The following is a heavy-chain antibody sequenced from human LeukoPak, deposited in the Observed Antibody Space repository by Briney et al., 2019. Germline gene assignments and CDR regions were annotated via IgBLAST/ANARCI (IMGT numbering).Heavy chain of an antibody. Sequence: SETLSLTCAVYGGSFSGYYWSWIRQPPGKGLEWIGEINHSGSTNYNPSLKSRVSISVDTSKNQFSLKLSSVTAADTAVYYCARGAAAGDYWGQGTLVTVSS. D-gene: IGHD6-13*01. CDR1: GGSFSGYY. CDR3: ARGAAAGDY. V-gene: IGHV4-34*01. CDR2: INHSGST. J-gene: IGHJ4*02.